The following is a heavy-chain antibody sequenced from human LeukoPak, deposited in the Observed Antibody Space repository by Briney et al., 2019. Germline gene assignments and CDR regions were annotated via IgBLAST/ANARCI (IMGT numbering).Heavy chain of an antibody. CDR2: ISYDGSNK. D-gene: IGHD3-3*01. Sequence: GGSLRLSCAASGFTFSSYGMHWVRQAPGKGLEWVAVISYDGSNKYYADSVKGRFTISRDNSKNTLYLQMNSLRAEDTAVYYCAKSSGFFFDYWGQGTLVTVSS. CDR1: GFTFSSYG. CDR3: AKSSGFFFDY. J-gene: IGHJ4*02. V-gene: IGHV3-30*18.